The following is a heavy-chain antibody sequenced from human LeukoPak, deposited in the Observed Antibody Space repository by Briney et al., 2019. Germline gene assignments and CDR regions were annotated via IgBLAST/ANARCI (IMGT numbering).Heavy chain of an antibody. J-gene: IGHJ3*02. CDR2: IKQDGSEK. Sequence: GGSLRPSCAASGFTFSSYWMTWVRQAPGKGLEWVANIKQDGSEKYYVDSVKGRFTISRDNAKNSLYLQMNSLRAEDTAVYYCARDRRYFDWLHDAFDIWGQGTMVTVSS. V-gene: IGHV3-7*04. CDR3: ARDRRYFDWLHDAFDI. D-gene: IGHD3-9*01. CDR1: GFTFSSYW.